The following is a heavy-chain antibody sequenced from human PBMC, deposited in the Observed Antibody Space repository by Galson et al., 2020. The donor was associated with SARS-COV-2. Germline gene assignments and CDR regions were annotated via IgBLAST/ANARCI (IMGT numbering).Heavy chain of an antibody. D-gene: IGHD5-12*01. V-gene: IGHV3-23*01. Sequence: GGSLRLSCAASGFTFSSYAMSWVRQAPGKGLEWVSAISGSGGSTYYADSVKGRFTISRDNSKNTLYLQMNSLRAEDTAVYYCAKGRGIGWLRSDAFDIWGQGTMVTVSS. CDR1: GFTFSSYA. CDR2: ISGSGGST. J-gene: IGHJ3*02. CDR3: AKGRGIGWLRSDAFDI.